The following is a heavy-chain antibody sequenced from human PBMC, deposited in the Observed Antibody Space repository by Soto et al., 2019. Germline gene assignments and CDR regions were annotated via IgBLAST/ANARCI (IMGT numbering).Heavy chain of an antibody. V-gene: IGHV3-21*01. CDR2: ISSSSSYI. J-gene: IGHJ4*02. CDR3: ARVGFGELPHY. Sequence: EVQLVESGGGLVKPGGSLRLSCAASGFTFSSYSMNWVRQAPGKGLEWVSSISSSSSYIYYADSVKGRFTISRDNAKNSRSLQMNSLRAEGTAVYYCARVGFGELPHYWGQGTLVTVSS. CDR1: GFTFSSYS. D-gene: IGHD3-10*01.